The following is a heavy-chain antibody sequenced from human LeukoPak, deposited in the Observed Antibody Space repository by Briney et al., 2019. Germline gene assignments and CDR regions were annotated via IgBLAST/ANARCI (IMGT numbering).Heavy chain of an antibody. D-gene: IGHD6-6*01. Sequence: GGSLRLSCAASGFTFSSYGMHWVRQAPGKGLEWVSYISSSSNTIYYADSVKGRFTISRDNAKNSLYLQMNSLRAEDTAVYYCARGWLGSSSEGFGYWGQGTLVTVSS. V-gene: IGHV3-48*01. CDR1: GFTFSSYG. CDR3: ARGWLGSSSEGFGY. CDR2: ISSSSNTI. J-gene: IGHJ4*02.